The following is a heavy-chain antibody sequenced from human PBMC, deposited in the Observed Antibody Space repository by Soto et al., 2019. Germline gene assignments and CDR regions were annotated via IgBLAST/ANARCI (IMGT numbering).Heavy chain of an antibody. Sequence: GGSLRLSCAASGFTFSDYYMSWIRQAPGKGLEWVSYISSSSGYTNYADSVKGRFTISRDNAKNSLYLQMNSLRTEDTAVYYCARDADILTGSDAFDIWGQGTMVTGSS. J-gene: IGHJ3*02. CDR3: ARDADILTGSDAFDI. CDR1: GFTFSDYY. V-gene: IGHV3-11*05. D-gene: IGHD3-9*01. CDR2: ISSSSGYT.